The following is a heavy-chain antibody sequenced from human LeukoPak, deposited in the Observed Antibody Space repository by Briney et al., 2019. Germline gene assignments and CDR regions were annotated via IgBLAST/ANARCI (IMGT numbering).Heavy chain of an antibody. CDR1: GGSISSSSYY. Sequence: SETLSLTCTVSGGSISSSSYYWGWIRQPPGQGLEWIGSIYYSGSTNYNPSLKSRVTISVDTSKSQFSLKLSSVTAADTAVYYCARAYFLTTPDAFDIWGQGTMVTVSS. CDR2: IYYSGST. J-gene: IGHJ3*02. V-gene: IGHV4-39*07. CDR3: ARAYFLTTPDAFDI. D-gene: IGHD4-17*01.